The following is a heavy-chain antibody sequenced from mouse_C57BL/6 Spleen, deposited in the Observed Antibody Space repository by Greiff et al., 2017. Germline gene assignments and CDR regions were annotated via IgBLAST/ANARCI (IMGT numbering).Heavy chain of an antibody. CDR1: GYAFSSYW. J-gene: IGHJ2*01. V-gene: IGHV1-80*01. CDR3: ARGIDGSSPHFDY. CDR2: IYPGDGDT. D-gene: IGHD1-1*01. Sequence: VQLQQSGAELVKPGASVKISCKASGYAFSSYWMNWVKQRPGKGLEWIGQIYPGDGDTNYNGKFKGKATLTADKSSSTAYMQLSSLTSEDSAVYFCARGIDGSSPHFDYWGQGTTLTVSS.